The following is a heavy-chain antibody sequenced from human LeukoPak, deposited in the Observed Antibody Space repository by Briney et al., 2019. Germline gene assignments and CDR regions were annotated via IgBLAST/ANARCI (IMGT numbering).Heavy chain of an antibody. CDR2: FAGSDSTK. D-gene: IGHD3-22*01. Sequence: PGGPLRLSCAASGFDFSAYEMNWFRQAPGKGLEWVAYFAGSDSTKYYADSVRGRFTISRDNAKNSLYLQMNSLRAEDTALYYCTTLGYHLDSWGQGTLVTVSS. V-gene: IGHV3-48*03. J-gene: IGHJ4*02. CDR3: TTLGYHLDS. CDR1: GFDFSAYE.